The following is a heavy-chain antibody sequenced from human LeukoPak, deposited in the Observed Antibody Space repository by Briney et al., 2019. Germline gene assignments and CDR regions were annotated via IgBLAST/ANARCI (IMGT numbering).Heavy chain of an antibody. CDR1: GITSGNNW. J-gene: IGHJ5*02. Sequence: PGGSLRLSCAASGITSGNNWMRWVRQGPGKGLVWISRINSDGGGAIYADSVKGRFTVSRDNAKNTLYLQMNSLRAEDTAVYYCARDVPHNWFDTWGQGTLVTVSS. CDR2: INSDGGGA. CDR3: ARDVPHNWFDT. V-gene: IGHV3-74*01.